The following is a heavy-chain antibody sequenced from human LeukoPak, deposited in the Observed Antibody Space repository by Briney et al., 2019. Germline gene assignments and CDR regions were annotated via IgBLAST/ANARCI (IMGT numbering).Heavy chain of an antibody. CDR3: ARGKGTSYLSSFDY. CDR1: GFTFTTYC. Sequence: GGSLSLSCVGSGFTFTTYCMSWVRQAPGKGLEGVANIKQDGSEEYYVDSVKGRFTISRDNAKNSLYLQMNSLRAEDTAVYYCARGKGTSYLSSFDYWGQGTLVTVSS. CDR2: IKQDGSEE. V-gene: IGHV3-7*01. D-gene: IGHD6-6*01. J-gene: IGHJ4*02.